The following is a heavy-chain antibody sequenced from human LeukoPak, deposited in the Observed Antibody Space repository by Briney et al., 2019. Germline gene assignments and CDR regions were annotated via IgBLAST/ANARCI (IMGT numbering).Heavy chain of an antibody. CDR2: ISYDGSNK. CDR3: AKDSCSSNSCPIEY. D-gene: IGHD2-2*01. V-gene: IGHV3-30*18. J-gene: IGHJ4*02. CDR1: GFTFSSYG. Sequence: TGGSLRLSCAASGFTFSSYGMHWVRQAPGKGLEWVAVISYDGSNKYYADSVKGRFTISRDNSKNTLYLQMNSLRAEDTAVYYCAKDSCSSNSCPIEYWGQGTLVTVSS.